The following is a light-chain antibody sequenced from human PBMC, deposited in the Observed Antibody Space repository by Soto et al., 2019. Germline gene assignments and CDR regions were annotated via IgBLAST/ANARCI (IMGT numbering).Light chain of an antibody. Sequence: QSALTQPPSVSGSPGQSITVSCTGTSSDIGGSNFFSWYQHLPGKAPKVLIYEVSNRPPGVSYLFSGSKSGNTASVTISGLQADDEADYYCSSYTSNSTYVFGTGTKV. CDR2: EVS. CDR3: SSYTSNSTYV. J-gene: IGLJ1*01. CDR1: SSDIGGSNF. V-gene: IGLV2-14*01.